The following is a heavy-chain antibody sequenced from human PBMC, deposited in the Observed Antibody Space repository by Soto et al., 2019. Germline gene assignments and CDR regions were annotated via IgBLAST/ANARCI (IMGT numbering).Heavy chain of an antibody. CDR3: ARVRKVVVHDAFDI. D-gene: IGHD3-22*01. J-gene: IGHJ3*02. CDR2: IYTSGST. CDR1: GGSISSYY. Sequence: QVQLQESGPGLVKPSETLSLTCTVSGGSISSYYWSWIRQPAGKGLEWIGRIYTSGSTNYNPSLKSRVPMSVDTSKNQFSLKLSSVTAADTAVYYCARVRKVVVHDAFDIWGQGTMVTVSS. V-gene: IGHV4-4*07.